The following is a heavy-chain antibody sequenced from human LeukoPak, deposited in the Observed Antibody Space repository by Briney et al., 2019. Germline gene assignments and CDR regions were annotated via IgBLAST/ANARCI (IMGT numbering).Heavy chain of an antibody. CDR1: GGSISSSSYY. D-gene: IGHD1-26*01. J-gene: IGHJ4*02. Sequence: SETLSLTCTVSGGSISSSSYYWGWGRQPRGEGLGWIGGIYYSGSTYYNPSLKSRVTISVDTSKNQFSLKLSSVTAADTAVYYCARLPGEWELLAFDYWGQGTLVTVSS. V-gene: IGHV4-39*01. CDR2: IYYSGST. CDR3: ARLPGEWELLAFDY.